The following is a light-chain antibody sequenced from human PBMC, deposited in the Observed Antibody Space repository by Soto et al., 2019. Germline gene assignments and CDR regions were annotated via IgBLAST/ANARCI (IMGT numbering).Light chain of an antibody. J-gene: IGLJ2*01. CDR1: KLGDKY. CDR3: QAWDSSS. Sequence: SYELTQPPSVSLSPGQTASITCSGDKLGDKYACWYQQKPGQSLVLVIYQDSKRPSGIPERFSGSNSGNTATLTISGTQAMDEADYYCQAWDSSSFGGGTKLTVL. V-gene: IGLV3-1*01. CDR2: QDS.